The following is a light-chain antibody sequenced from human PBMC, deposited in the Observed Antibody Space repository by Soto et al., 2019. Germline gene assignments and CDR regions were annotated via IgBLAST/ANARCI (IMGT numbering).Light chain of an antibody. CDR3: QQRYCTPMYT. CDR2: TAS. Sequence: DIQMTQSPSSLSASVGDGVTITYRANQSISSYLNRYQQKPGKAPKLLIYTASILQMGVPSGFSGGGSGTDFTLPISSLQPEDFATYYCQQRYCTPMYTFGQGTKLEIK. J-gene: IGKJ2*01. V-gene: IGKV1-39*01. CDR1: QSISSY.